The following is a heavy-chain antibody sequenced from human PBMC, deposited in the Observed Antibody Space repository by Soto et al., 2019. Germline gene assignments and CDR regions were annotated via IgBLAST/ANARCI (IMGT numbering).Heavy chain of an antibody. J-gene: IGHJ4*02. CDR1: GFTFSSYT. Sequence: EVQLLESGGGLVEPGGSRRLSCAASGFTFSSYTMSWGRQAPGKGLEWVSTISGSGSSTYSADSVKGRFTISRDNSKKALYLQMNSLRVEDTAIYYCGKAWGSDYWGQGTLVTVSS. CDR2: ISGSGSST. V-gene: IGHV3-23*01. D-gene: IGHD7-27*01. CDR3: GKAWGSDY.